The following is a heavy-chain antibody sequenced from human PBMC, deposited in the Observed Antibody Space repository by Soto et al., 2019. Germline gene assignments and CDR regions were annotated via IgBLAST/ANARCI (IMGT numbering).Heavy chain of an antibody. V-gene: IGHV1-2*02. D-gene: IGHD3-9*01. CDR3: ARPPGYISDWYYFDL. Sequence: SVKVSCRASGYTFIDYYMHWVRQAPVQGFEWMGRISPRSGGTNYAQKFQGRVTMTWDTSLNTAYMELSSLISEDTAVYYCARPPGYISDWYYFDLWGQGTLVTVSS. CDR1: GYTFIDYY. J-gene: IGHJ4*02. CDR2: ISPRSGGT.